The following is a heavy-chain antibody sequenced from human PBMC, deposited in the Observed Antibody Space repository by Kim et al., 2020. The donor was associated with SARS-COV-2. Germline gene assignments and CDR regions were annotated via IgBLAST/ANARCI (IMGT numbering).Heavy chain of an antibody. V-gene: IGHV3-11*04. J-gene: IGHJ6*02. CDR3: ARGNMVRGVVYYGMDV. Sequence: SVKGRFTSARNNAKNSLYLQMNSLRAEDTAVYYCARGNMVRGVVYYGMDVWGQGTTVTVSS. D-gene: IGHD3-10*01.